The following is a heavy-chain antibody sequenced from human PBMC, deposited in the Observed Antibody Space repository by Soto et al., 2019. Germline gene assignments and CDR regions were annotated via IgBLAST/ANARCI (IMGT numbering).Heavy chain of an antibody. J-gene: IGHJ6*02. CDR1: GFTFSSYG. CDR3: AKDVGIAAAGDGMDV. V-gene: IGHV3-30*18. CDR2: ISYDGSNK. Sequence: QVQLVESGGGVVQPGRSLRLSCAASGFTFSSYGMHWVRQAPGKGLEWVAVISYDGSNKYYADSVKGRFTISRDNSKNTLYLQMNSLRAEHTAVSYCAKDVGIAAAGDGMDVWGQGTTVTVSS. D-gene: IGHD6-13*01.